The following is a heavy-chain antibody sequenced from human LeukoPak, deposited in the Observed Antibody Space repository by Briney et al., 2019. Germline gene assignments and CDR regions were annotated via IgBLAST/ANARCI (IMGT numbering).Heavy chain of an antibody. D-gene: IGHD2/OR15-2a*01. CDR3: AKAMTIGLYHYYYMDV. CDR2: INSDGRST. V-gene: IGHV3-74*01. CDR1: GFTFNNYW. Sequence: GGSLRLSCTASGFTFNNYWMHWVRQAPGRGLVWVSRINSDGRSTTYADSVKGRFSISRDNSQKKVYLQMNNLRPEDTAVYYCAKAMTIGLYHYYYMDVWGKGTTVTVSS. J-gene: IGHJ6*03.